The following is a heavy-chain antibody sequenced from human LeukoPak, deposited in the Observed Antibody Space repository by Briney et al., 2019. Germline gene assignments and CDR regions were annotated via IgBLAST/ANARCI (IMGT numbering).Heavy chain of an antibody. CDR2: IITIFGTA. J-gene: IGHJ4*02. CDR1: GGTFTSYA. Sequence: VSCKXSGGTFTSYAISWVRQAPGQGQEWMGGIITIFGTANNAQKFQGRGTINAEKATRKDYMEMRSLRAEETAAYYCERVVRYVGCLHAMAYFDYWGRGPLVTLSS. V-gene: IGHV1-69*06. CDR3: ERVVRYVGCLHAMAYFDY. D-gene: IGHD5/OR15-5a*01.